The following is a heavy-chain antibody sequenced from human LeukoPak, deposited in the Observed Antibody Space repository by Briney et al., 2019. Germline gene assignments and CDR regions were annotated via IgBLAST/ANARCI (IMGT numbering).Heavy chain of an antibody. D-gene: IGHD3-3*01. CDR1: GGSISSYY. J-gene: IGHJ4*02. CDR3: ARGPVTIFGVVIIPDYFDY. Sequence: SETLSLTFTVSGGSISSYYWSWIRQPAGKGLELIGRIYTSGSTNYNPSLKSRVTISVDKSKNQCSLKLSSVADADTAVYYCARGPVTIFGVVIIPDYFDYWGQGTLVTVSS. CDR2: IYTSGST. V-gene: IGHV4-4*07.